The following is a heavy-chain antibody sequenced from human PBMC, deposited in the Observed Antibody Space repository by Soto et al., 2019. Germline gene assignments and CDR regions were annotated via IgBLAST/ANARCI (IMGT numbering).Heavy chain of an antibody. CDR1: GFSFSTSA. CDR2: MAYDGSNK. CDR3: ARDGDDSGWYGPAS. D-gene: IGHD6-19*01. Sequence: QEQLVESGGGVVQPGRSLRLSCAASGFSFSTSAMHWLRQPPGKGLEWVAVMAYDGSNKYYADSVKGRFTISRDNSKNTLYLQMNILKPEDTAVYYCARDGDDSGWYGPASWGQGTLVSVSS. J-gene: IGHJ5*02. V-gene: IGHV3-30-3*01.